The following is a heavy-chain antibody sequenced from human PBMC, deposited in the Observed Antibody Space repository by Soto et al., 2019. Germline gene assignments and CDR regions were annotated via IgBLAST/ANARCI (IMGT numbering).Heavy chain of an antibody. CDR2: ISGSGGST. D-gene: IGHD3-9*01. V-gene: IGHV3-23*01. Sequence: PGGSLRLSCAASGFTFSSYAMSWVRQASGKGLEWVSAISGSGGSTYYADSVKGRFTISRDNSKNTLYLQMNSLRAEDTAVYYCAKEDYDILTGPAYAFDIWGQGTMVTV. CDR1: GFTFSSYA. J-gene: IGHJ3*02. CDR3: AKEDYDILTGPAYAFDI.